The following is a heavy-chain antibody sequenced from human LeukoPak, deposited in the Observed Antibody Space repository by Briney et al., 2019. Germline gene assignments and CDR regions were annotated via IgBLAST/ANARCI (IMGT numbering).Heavy chain of an antibody. CDR3: ARHLWSGNYTGNYFDY. D-gene: IGHD3-3*01. V-gene: IGHV4-39*01. Sequence: SETLSLTCTVSGGSISISYYWGWIRQSPGKGLEWIGSIYYSGSTYYNPSLKSRVTISVDTSKNQFSLKLSSVTAADTAVYYCARHLWSGNYTGNYFDYWGQGTLVTVSS. CDR1: GGSISISYY. CDR2: IYYSGST. J-gene: IGHJ4*02.